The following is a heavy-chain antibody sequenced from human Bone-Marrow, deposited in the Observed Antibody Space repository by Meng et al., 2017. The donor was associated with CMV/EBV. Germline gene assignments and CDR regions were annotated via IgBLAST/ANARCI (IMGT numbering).Heavy chain of an antibody. CDR2: ISSSSSYI. V-gene: IGHV3-21*01. J-gene: IGHJ6*02. D-gene: IGHD2-2*01. CDR1: GFTFSSYS. Sequence: GGPLRLSCAASGFTFSSYSMNWVRQAPGKGLEWVSSISSSSSYIYYADSVKGRFTISRDNAKNSLYLQMNSLRAEDTAVYYCARSHSKGCSSTSCYYYYYYGMDVWGQGTTVTVSS. CDR3: ARSHSKGCSSTSCYYYYYYGMDV.